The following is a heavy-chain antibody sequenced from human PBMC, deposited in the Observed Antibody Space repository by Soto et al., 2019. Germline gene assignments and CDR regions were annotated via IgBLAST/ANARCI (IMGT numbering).Heavy chain of an antibody. V-gene: IGHV3-21*01. J-gene: IGHJ6*02. CDR2: ISSSSSYI. CDR1: GFTFSSYS. Sequence: PGGSLRLSCVASGFTFSSYSMNWVRQAPGKGLEWVSSISSSSSYIYYADSVKGRFTISRDNAKNSLYLQMNSLRAEDTAVYYCARAPPPNPHYYYGMDVWGQGTTVTVSS. CDR3: ARAPPPNPHYYYGMDV.